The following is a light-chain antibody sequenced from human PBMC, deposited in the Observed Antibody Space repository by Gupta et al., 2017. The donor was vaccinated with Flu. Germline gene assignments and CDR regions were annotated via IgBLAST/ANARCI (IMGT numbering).Light chain of an antibody. CDR3: QQESDSPLT. CDR2: KAS. J-gene: IGKJ4*01. V-gene: IGKV1-5*03. Sequence: DIQMTQSPSTLSASVGNRVTITCRASQSISGWLAWYQQKPGKATNLLIYKASSLESGVPSRFSGSGSGTEFTLTISSLQPDDFATYYCQQESDSPLTFGGGTKVEIK. CDR1: QSISGW.